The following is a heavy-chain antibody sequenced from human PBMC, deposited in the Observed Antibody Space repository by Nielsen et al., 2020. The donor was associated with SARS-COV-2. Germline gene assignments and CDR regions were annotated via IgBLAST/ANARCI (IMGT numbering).Heavy chain of an antibody. Sequence: ASVKVSCKASGYTFTGYYMHWVRQAPGQGLEWMGWINPNSGGTNYAQKFQGWVTMTRDTSISTAYMELSMLRSDDTAVYYCARDGRYCSGGSCYLYYYYYMDVWGKGTTVTVSS. CDR2: INPNSGGT. CDR1: GYTFTGYY. D-gene: IGHD2-15*01. V-gene: IGHV1-2*04. CDR3: ARDGRYCSGGSCYLYYYYYMDV. J-gene: IGHJ6*03.